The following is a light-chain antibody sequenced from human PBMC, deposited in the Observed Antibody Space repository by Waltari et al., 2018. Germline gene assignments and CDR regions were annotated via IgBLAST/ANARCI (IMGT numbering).Light chain of an antibody. Sequence: QSVLTQTPSVSATPGQRVTISCSGSSSNIGINIVNWYQQLPGTAPKLLIHTNNQRPAGVPDRVSGSKYGTSASLAISGVQSEDEAEYYCAAWDDSLDGPVFGGGTKLTVL. J-gene: IGLJ3*02. V-gene: IGLV1-44*01. CDR2: TNN. CDR1: SSNIGINI. CDR3: AAWDDSLDGPV.